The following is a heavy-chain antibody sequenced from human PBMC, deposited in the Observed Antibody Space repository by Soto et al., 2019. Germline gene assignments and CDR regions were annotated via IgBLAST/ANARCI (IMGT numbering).Heavy chain of an antibody. CDR1: GGSISSYY. CDR3: ARYLKRSYDSSGYWRRGAFDI. Sequence: PSETLSLTCTVSGGSISSYYWSWIRQPPGKGLEWIGYIYYSGSTNYNPSLKSRVTISVDTSKNQFSLKLSSVTAADTAVYYCARYLKRSYDSSGYWRRGAFDIWGQGTMVTVSS. V-gene: IGHV4-59*01. CDR2: IYYSGST. J-gene: IGHJ3*02. D-gene: IGHD3-22*01.